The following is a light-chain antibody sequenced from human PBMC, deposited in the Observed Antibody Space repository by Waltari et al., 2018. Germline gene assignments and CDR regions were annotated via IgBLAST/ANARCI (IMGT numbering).Light chain of an antibody. Sequence: QSALTQPAAVSGSPGQSITISCSGSSSDVGGYNLASWYQHPPGQAPKLMIYDDTKRPAWVSKRVSGSKSGNTASLTISGRQAEDEADYYCCSYAGSSAVVFGGGTKLTVL. J-gene: IGLJ2*01. CDR1: SSDVGGYNL. CDR2: DDT. V-gene: IGLV2-23*01. CDR3: CSYAGSSAVV.